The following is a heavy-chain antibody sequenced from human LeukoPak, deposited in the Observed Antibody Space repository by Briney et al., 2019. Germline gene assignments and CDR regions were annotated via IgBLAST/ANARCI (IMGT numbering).Heavy chain of an antibody. CDR1: GFTFSNYA. D-gene: IGHD6-19*01. J-gene: IGHJ4*02. Sequence: GGSLRLSCAASGFTFSNYALSWVRHAPGKGLEWVSSISASGGNTYYADSVKGRFTISRDNSKNTLYLQMNSLRAEDTAVYYCAKAPYLYSSGWWYFEYWGQATLVTVSS. CDR2: ISASGGNT. V-gene: IGHV3-23*01. CDR3: AKAPYLYSSGWWYFEY.